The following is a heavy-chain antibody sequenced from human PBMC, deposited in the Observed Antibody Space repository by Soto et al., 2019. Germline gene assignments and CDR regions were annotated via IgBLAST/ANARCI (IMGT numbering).Heavy chain of an antibody. CDR2: ISSSSSYI. CDR3: ARVLTLSVGSNDAFDI. V-gene: IGHV3-21*01. CDR1: GFTFSSYA. D-gene: IGHD3-10*01. J-gene: IGHJ3*02. Sequence: PGGSLRLSCAASGFTFSSYAMSWVRQAPGKGLEWVSSISSSSSYIYYADSVKGRFTISRDNAKNSLYLQMNSLRAEDTAVYYCARVLTLSVGSNDAFDIRAQRTMDTGSS.